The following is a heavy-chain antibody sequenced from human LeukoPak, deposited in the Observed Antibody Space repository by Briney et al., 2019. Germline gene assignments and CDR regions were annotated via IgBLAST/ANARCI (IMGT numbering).Heavy chain of an antibody. J-gene: IGHJ6*02. CDR1: GGSFSGYY. V-gene: IGHV4-34*01. CDR3: ARVRCSSTSCYGYYYYYGMDV. Sequence: SETLSLTCAVYGGSFSGYYWSWIRQPPGKGLEWIGEINHSGSTNYNPSPKSRVTISVDTSKNQFSLKLSSVTAADTAVYYCARVRCSSTSCYGYYYYYGMDVWGQGTTVTVSS. CDR2: INHSGST. D-gene: IGHD2-2*01.